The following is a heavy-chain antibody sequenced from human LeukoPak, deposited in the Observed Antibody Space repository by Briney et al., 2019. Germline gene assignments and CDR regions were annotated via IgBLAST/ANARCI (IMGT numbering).Heavy chain of an antibody. J-gene: IGHJ4*02. V-gene: IGHV3-21*01. CDR2: ISNTGSYM. Sequence: GGSLRLSCAASGFTFNCYSINWVRQAPGKGLEWVSSISNTGSYMYYADSVKGRFTVSRDNSNNSLYLQMNNLRADDTAVYYWARERVSSLREFFLDSWGQGTLVTVSS. CDR1: GFTFNCYS. D-gene: IGHD3-10*01. CDR3: ARERVSSLREFFLDS.